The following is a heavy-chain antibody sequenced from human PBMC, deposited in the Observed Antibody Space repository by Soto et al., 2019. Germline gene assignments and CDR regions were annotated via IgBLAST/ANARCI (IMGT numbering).Heavy chain of an antibody. J-gene: IGHJ4*02. CDR2: IYSGGDT. Sequence: GGSLRLSCAASGFTVSSTYMSWVRQAPGKGLEWVSIIYSGGDTYYADSVKGRFTISRDNSENTLYLQMNSLRAEDTAVYYCARGSARAYFDYWGQGTLVTVSS. CDR1: GFTVSSTY. CDR3: ARGSARAYFDY. V-gene: IGHV3-53*01.